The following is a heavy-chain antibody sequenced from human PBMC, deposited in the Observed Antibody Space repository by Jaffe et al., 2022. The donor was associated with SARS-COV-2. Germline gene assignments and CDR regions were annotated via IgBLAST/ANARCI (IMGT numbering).Heavy chain of an antibody. D-gene: IGHD1-26*01. CDR1: GFTFSSYA. Sequence: QVQLVESGGGVVQPGRSLRLSCAASGFTFSSYAMHWVRQAPGKGLEWVAVISYDGSNKYYADSVKGRFTISRDNSKNTLYLQMNSLRAEDTAVYYCASPPGAGDYYYGMDVWGQGTTVTVSS. CDR2: ISYDGSNK. J-gene: IGHJ6*02. V-gene: IGHV3-30-3*01. CDR3: ASPPGAGDYYYGMDV.